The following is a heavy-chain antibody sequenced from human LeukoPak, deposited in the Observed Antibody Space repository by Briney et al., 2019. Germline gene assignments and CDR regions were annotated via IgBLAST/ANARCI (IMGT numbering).Heavy chain of an antibody. Sequence: GGSLRLSCVASGFTFSSYWMHWVRQAPGKGLVWVSRINSDGSSTTYADSVKGRFTISRDDAKNTLYLQMDSLRAEDTAVYYCVAARDDNDYWGQGTLVTVSS. CDR2: INSDGSST. V-gene: IGHV3-74*01. J-gene: IGHJ4*02. D-gene: IGHD6-6*01. CDR3: VAARDDNDY. CDR1: GFTFSSYW.